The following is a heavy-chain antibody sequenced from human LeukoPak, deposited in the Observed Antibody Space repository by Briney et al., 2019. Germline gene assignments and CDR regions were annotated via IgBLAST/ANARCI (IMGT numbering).Heavy chain of an antibody. D-gene: IGHD3-10*01. Sequence: GESLRLSCAASGFSFNSYSMNWVRQAPGKGLEWVASLSSSSNYIYHADSVRGRFTISRDNAKNSLYLQMNSLRAEDTAVYYCTRPISFFGGLRQGYDSWGQGTLVTVAS. V-gene: IGHV3-21*01. CDR3: TRPISFFGGLRQGYDS. CDR1: GFSFNSYS. J-gene: IGHJ4*02. CDR2: LSSSSNYI.